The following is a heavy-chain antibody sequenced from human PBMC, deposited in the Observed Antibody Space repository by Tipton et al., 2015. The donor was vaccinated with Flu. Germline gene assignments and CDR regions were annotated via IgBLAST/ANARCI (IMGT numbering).Heavy chain of an antibody. D-gene: IGHD2-21*02. CDR3: ARDVGPQIKVTGGLDV. CDR1: GGSIRSSTDF. J-gene: IGHJ6*02. Sequence: LRLSCTVSGGSIRSSTDFWAWIRQSPGKGLEWIGTIYYTGSTYYNVSLKSRVTISVDTSKNQFSLKLSSATAADTAVYYCARDVGPQIKVTGGLDVWGQGTTVTVSS. V-gene: IGHV4-39*07. CDR2: IYYTGST.